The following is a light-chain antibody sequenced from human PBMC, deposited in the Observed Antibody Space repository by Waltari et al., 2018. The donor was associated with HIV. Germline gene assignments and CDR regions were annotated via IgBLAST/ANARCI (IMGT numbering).Light chain of an antibody. CDR1: QSVSRY. Sequence: EIVLTQSPATLSLSPGERVTLSCRASQSVSRYLGWHQQKSGQAPRLLIYDVSNRATGIPARFSGSGSGTDFALTISSLEPEDFAVYYCQYRSKWLIFGGGTKVEIK. CDR3: QYRSKWLI. V-gene: IGKV3-11*01. J-gene: IGKJ4*01. CDR2: DVS.